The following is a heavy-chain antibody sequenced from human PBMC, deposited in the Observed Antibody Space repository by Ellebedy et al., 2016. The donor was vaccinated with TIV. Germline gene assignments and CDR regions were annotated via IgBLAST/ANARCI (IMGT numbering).Heavy chain of an antibody. V-gene: IGHV3-11*04. CDR3: ARGGYTYGYYIY. CDR1: GFTFSDYY. D-gene: IGHD5-18*01. J-gene: IGHJ4*02. CDR2: ITNTGHTL. Sequence: GESLKISCAASGFTFSDYYMSWIRQAPGKALEWVSYITNTGHTLYYADSVKGRFTVARDNAKNTLYLQMNSLRTEDTARYYCARGGYTYGYYIYWGQGTLVTVSS.